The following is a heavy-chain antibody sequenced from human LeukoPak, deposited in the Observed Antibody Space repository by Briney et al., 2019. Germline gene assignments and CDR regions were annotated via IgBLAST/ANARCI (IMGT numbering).Heavy chain of an antibody. CDR3: ATDGIVRGPDAWFDS. D-gene: IGHD3-10*01. V-gene: IGHV4-4*07. CDR2: IYTSGRT. Sequence: SETLSLTCTVSGGSISSHYWSWIRQPAGKGLEWIGRIYTSGRTNYNPSLKSRVTISVDTSKNQFSLKLTSVTAADTAVYYCATDGIVRGPDAWFDSWGQGTLVTVSS. CDR1: GGSISSHY. J-gene: IGHJ5*01.